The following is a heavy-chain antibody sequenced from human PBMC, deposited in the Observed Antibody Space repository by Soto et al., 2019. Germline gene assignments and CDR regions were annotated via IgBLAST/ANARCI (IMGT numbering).Heavy chain of an antibody. J-gene: IGHJ4*02. CDR3: ARHTTFIAAFDY. CDR2: IYYSGST. Sequence: LETLSLTCTVSGGSISSSSYYWGWIRQPPGKGLEWIGSIYYSGSTYYNPSLKSRVTISVDTSKNQFSLKLSSVTAADTAVYYCARHTTFIAAFDYWGQGTLVTVSS. CDR1: GGSISSSSYY. D-gene: IGHD6-13*01. V-gene: IGHV4-39*01.